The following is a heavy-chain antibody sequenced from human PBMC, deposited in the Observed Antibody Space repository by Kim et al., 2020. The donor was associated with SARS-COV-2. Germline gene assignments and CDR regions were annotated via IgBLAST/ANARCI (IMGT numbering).Heavy chain of an antibody. J-gene: IGHJ4*02. V-gene: IGHV1-3*01. CDR2: INAGNGNT. Sequence: ASVKVSCKASGYTFTIYAMHWVRQAPGQRLEWMGWINAGNGNTKYSQKFQGRVTITRDTSASTAYMVLSSLRSENTAVYYCARDYYYDSSGYYSIYFDYWGQGNLVTVSS. CDR1: GYTFTIYA. D-gene: IGHD3-22*01. CDR3: ARDYYYDSSGYYSIYFDY.